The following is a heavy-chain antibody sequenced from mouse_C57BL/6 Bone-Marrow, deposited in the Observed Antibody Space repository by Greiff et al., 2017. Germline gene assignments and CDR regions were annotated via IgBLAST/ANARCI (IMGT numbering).Heavy chain of an antibody. Sequence: VQLQQSGAELVRPGSSVKMSCKTSGYTFTSYGINWVKPRPGQGLEWIGYIYIGNGYTEYTEKFKGKATLTSDTSSSTAYMQLSSLTSEDSAIDFCARSGDGCWFAYWGQGTLVTVSA. J-gene: IGHJ3*01. D-gene: IGHD3-3*01. CDR1: GYTFTSYG. V-gene: IGHV1-58*01. CDR2: IYIGNGYT. CDR3: ARSGDGCWFAY.